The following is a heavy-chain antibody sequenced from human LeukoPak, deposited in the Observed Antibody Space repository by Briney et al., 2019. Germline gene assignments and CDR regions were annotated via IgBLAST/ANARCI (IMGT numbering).Heavy chain of an antibody. Sequence: GASLKISCKGSGYSFTSYWIGWVRQMPGKGLEWMGIIYPGDSDTRYSPSFQGQVTISADKSISTAYLQWSSLKASDTAMYYCARHRTSLGDAFDIWGQGTMVTVSS. J-gene: IGHJ3*02. V-gene: IGHV5-51*01. CDR3: ARHRTSLGDAFDI. CDR1: GYSFTSYW. D-gene: IGHD7-27*01. CDR2: IYPGDSDT.